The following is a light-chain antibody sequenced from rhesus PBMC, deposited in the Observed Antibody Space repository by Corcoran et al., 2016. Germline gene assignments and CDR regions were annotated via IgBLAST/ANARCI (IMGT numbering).Light chain of an antibody. J-gene: IGLJ1*01. CDR2: DNI. V-gene: IGLV3S10*01. Sequence: SSGLTQEPALSVALGHTVRMTCQGDSLKIYYVSWYQQKPGQVPVLVIHDNINRPSGIPGRFSGSWSGNTGSLTITGAQVEDEADYYCGSWDNSAKHYIFGAGTRLTVL. CDR3: GSWDNSAKHYI. CDR1: SLKIYY.